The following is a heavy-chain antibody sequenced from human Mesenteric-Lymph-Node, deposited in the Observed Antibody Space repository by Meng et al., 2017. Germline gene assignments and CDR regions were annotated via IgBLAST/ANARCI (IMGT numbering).Heavy chain of an antibody. CDR1: GYTFTGYY. CDR3: TRDAAMTSFDP. CDR2: INPNSGGT. D-gene: IGHD5-18*01. Sequence: ASVKVSCKASGYTFTGYYMHWVRQAPGQGPEWMGRINPNSGGTNYAQKFQGRVTMTRDTSISTAYMELSSLRSDDTAVYYCTRDAAMTSFDPWGQGTLVTVSS. V-gene: IGHV1-2*06. J-gene: IGHJ5*02.